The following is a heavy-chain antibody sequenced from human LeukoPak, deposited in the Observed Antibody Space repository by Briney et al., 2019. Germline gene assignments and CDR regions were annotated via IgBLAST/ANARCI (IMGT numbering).Heavy chain of an antibody. CDR2: ISGSGGST. V-gene: IGHV3-23*01. CDR3: AKGQSSSGLRNYFDY. D-gene: IGHD3-22*01. J-gene: IGHJ4*02. Sequence: GESLKLSCAASGFTFTSYAMTWVRQAPGKGLEWVSGISGSGGSTYYADSVKVRFTISRDNSKNTLYLQMNSLRAEDTAVYYCAKGQSSSGLRNYFDYWGQGTLVTVSS. CDR1: GFTFTSYA.